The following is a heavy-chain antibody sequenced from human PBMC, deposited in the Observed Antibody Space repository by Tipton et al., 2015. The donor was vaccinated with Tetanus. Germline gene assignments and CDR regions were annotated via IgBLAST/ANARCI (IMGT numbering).Heavy chain of an antibody. D-gene: IGHD6-13*01. CDR1: GYTFTSYG. V-gene: IGHV1-18*01. CDR3: ARDTAAAGAPHSPIDAFDI. Sequence: QLVQSGAEVKKPGASVKVSCKASGYTFTSYGISWVRQAPGQGLEWMGWISAYNGNTNYAQKLQGRVTMTTDTSTSTAYMELRSLRSDDTAVYYCARDTAAAGAPHSPIDAFDIWGQGTMVTVSS. CDR2: ISAYNGNT. J-gene: IGHJ3*02.